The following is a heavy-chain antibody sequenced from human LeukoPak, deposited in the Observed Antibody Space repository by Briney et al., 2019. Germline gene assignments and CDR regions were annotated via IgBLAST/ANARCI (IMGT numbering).Heavy chain of an antibody. D-gene: IGHD4-17*01. CDR2: ISSSSSYI. CDR1: GFTFSSYS. J-gene: IGHJ4*02. Sequence: GGSLRLSCAAPGFTFSSYSMNWVRQAPGKGLEWVSSISSSSSYIYYADSVKGRFTISRDNAKNSLYLQMNSLRAEDTAVYYCARDDPIDYGDYVFDYWGQGTLVTVSS. CDR3: ARDDPIDYGDYVFDY. V-gene: IGHV3-21*01.